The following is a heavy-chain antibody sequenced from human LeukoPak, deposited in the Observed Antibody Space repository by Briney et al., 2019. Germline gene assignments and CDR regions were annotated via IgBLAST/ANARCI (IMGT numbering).Heavy chain of an antibody. CDR3: ARVSRGNSVGGDY. V-gene: IGHV4-39*07. J-gene: IGHJ4*02. CDR1: GGSISSSRYY. CDR2: IYYGGSA. D-gene: IGHD4-23*01. Sequence: SETLSLTCTVSGGSISSSRYYWGWIRQPPGKGLEWIGSIYYGGSAYYNPSLKSRVTISVDTSKNQFSLKLSSVTAADTAVYYCARVSRGNSVGGDYWGQGTLVTVSS.